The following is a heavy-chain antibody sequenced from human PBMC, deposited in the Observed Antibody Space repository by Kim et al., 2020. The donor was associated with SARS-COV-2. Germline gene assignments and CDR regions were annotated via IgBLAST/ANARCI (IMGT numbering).Heavy chain of an antibody. Sequence: SETLSLTCTVSGGSISSYYWSWIRQPAGKGLEWIGRIYTSGSTNYNPSLKSRVTMSVDTSKNQFSLKLSSVTAADTAVYYCARVSSSRPYWYFDLWGRGTLVTVSS. CDR3: ARVSSSRPYWYFDL. CDR2: IYTSGST. J-gene: IGHJ2*01. V-gene: IGHV4-4*07. CDR1: GGSISSYY. D-gene: IGHD6-13*01.